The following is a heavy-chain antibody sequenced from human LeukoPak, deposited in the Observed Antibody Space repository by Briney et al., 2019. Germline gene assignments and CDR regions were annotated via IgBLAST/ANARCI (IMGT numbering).Heavy chain of an antibody. CDR1: GGSISSYY. CDR3: ARELRIVVVPAAMPYYYMDV. D-gene: IGHD2-2*01. CDR2: IYTSGST. J-gene: IGHJ6*03. V-gene: IGHV4-4*07. Sequence: PSETLSLTCTASGGSISSYYWSWIRQPAGKGLEWIGRIYTSGSTNYNPSLKSRVTISVDTSKNQFSLKLSSVTAADTAVYYCARELRIVVVPAAMPYYYMDVWGKGTTVTISS.